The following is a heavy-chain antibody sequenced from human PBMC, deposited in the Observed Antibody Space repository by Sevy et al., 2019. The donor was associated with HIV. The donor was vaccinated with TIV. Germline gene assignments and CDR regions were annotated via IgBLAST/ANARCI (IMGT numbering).Heavy chain of an antibody. V-gene: IGHV3-23*01. Sequence: GGSLRLSCAASGFTFSSYAMSWVRQAPGKGLEWVSAISGSGGSTYYADSVKGRFTISRDNSKNTRYLEMNSLRAEDTAVYYCAKRDGVVVAATPEYYFDYWGQGTLVTVSS. D-gene: IGHD2-15*01. CDR1: GFTFSSYA. J-gene: IGHJ4*02. CDR3: AKRDGVVVAATPEYYFDY. CDR2: ISGSGGST.